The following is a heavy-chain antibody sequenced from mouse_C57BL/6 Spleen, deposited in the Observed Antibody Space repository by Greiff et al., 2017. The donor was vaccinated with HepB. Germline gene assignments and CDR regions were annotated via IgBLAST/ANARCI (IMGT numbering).Heavy chain of an antibody. V-gene: IGHV5-4*03. CDR3: ARGGVGTGFDY. D-gene: IGHD4-1*01. CDR1: GFTFSSYA. CDR2: ISDGGSYT. J-gene: IGHJ2*01. Sequence: EVKLVESGGGLVKPGGSLKLSCAASGFTFSSYAMSWVRQTPEKRLEWVATISDGGSYTYYPDNVKGRFTISRDNAKNNLYLQMSHLKSEDTAMYYCARGGVGTGFDYWGQGTTLTVSS.